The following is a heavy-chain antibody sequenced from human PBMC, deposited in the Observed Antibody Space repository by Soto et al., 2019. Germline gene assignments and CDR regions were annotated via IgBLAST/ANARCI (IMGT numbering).Heavy chain of an antibody. D-gene: IGHD4-17*01. J-gene: IGHJ4*02. CDR3: ARTSTVVSVDY. CDR2: IYYTGST. V-gene: IGHV4-31*03. Sequence: ASETLSLTCTVSGGSISSGTYYWSWIRQRPGKGLEWIGYIYYTGSTIYNPSLKSRLSISLDVSKNQFSLNLSSVTAADTAVYYCARTSTVVSVDYWGRGTLVTVSS. CDR1: GGSISSGTYY.